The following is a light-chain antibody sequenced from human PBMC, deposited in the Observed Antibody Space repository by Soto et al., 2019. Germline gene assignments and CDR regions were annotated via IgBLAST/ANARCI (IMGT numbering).Light chain of an antibody. CDR3: QQRGYT. Sequence: EIVLTQSPATLSLSPGERATLSCRASQSVSSYLAWYQQKPGQAPRLLIYDASSRVTGIPARFSGSGSGTDFTLTISSLEPEDFAVYYCQQRGYTFGQGTKLEIK. CDR1: QSVSSY. CDR2: DAS. J-gene: IGKJ2*01. V-gene: IGKV3-11*01.